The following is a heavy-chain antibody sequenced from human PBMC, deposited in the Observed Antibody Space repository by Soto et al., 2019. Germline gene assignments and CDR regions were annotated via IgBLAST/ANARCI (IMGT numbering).Heavy chain of an antibody. D-gene: IGHD6-13*01. Sequence: SVKVSCKASGGTFSSYAISWVRQAPGQGLEWMGGIIPIFGTANYAQKFQGRVTITADESTSTAYMELSSLRSEDTAVYYCARSRNIAAAGFYYYYGMDVWGQGTTVTVSS. V-gene: IGHV1-69*13. J-gene: IGHJ6*02. CDR2: IIPIFGTA. CDR1: GGTFSSYA. CDR3: ARSRNIAAAGFYYYYGMDV.